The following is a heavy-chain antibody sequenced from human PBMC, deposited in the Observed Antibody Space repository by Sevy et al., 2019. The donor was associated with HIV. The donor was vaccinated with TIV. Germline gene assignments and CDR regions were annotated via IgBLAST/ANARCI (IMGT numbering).Heavy chain of an antibody. CDR1: GFAFSSYA. Sequence: GGSLRLSCAASGFAFSSYAMSWVRQAPGKGLEWVSAISGSGGSTYYADSVKGRFTISRDNSKNTLYLQMNSLRAEDTAVYYCAKDRGSSWFFDYWGQGTLVTVSS. CDR3: AKDRGSSWFFDY. J-gene: IGHJ4*02. V-gene: IGHV3-23*01. CDR2: ISGSGGST. D-gene: IGHD6-13*01.